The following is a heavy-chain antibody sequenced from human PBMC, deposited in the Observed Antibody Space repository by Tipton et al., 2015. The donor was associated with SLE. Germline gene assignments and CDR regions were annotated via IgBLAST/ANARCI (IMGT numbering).Heavy chain of an antibody. CDR1: GGSISSSSSYY. J-gene: IGHJ3*02. CDR2: IYYNGST. V-gene: IGHV4-39*07. Sequence: TLSLTCTVYGGSISSSSSYYWAWIRQPPGKGLEWIGSIYYNGSTYYNPSLKSRVTISVDTSKNQFSLKLSSVTAADTAVYYCARRRVGDAFDIWGQGTMVTVSS. D-gene: IGHD1-26*01. CDR3: ARRRVGDAFDI.